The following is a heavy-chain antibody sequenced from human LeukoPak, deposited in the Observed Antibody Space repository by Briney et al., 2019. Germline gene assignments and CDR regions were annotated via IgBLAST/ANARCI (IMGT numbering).Heavy chain of an antibody. V-gene: IGHV3-23*01. CDR1: GFTFSRYA. CDR3: AKDRFGSGGPNWFGP. J-gene: IGHJ5*02. CDR2: ISGSGGET. D-gene: IGHD3-10*01. Sequence: PGGSLRLSCAGSGFTFSRYAMSWVRHVPGKGLEWVSAISGSGGETFSTDSVKGRFTIARDNSQNTLYLQMNNLRAEDTAVYYCAKDRFGSGGPNWFGPWGQGTLVTVSS.